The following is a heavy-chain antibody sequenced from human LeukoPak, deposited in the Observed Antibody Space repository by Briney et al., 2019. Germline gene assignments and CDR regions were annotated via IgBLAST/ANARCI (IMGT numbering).Heavy chain of an antibody. CDR3: AKEGSWYIYAFDI. CDR2: ISYDGSNK. J-gene: IGHJ3*02. Sequence: PGRSLRLSCAASGFTFSSYGMHWVRQAPGKGLEWVAVISYDGSNKYYADSVKGRFTISRDNSKNTLYLQMNSLRAEDTAVYYCAKEGSWYIYAFDIWGQGTMVTVSS. CDR1: GFTFSSYG. D-gene: IGHD6-13*01. V-gene: IGHV3-30*18.